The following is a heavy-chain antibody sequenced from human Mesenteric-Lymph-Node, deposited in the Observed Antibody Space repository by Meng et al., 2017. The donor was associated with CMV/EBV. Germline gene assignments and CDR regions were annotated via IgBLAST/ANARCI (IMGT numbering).Heavy chain of an antibody. J-gene: IGHJ3*02. D-gene: IGHD2-2*02. CDR3: AREKGYCSSTSCYRWELHVLDAFDI. CDR2: IIPILGIA. Sequence: SVKVYCKASGGTFSSYAISWVRQAPGQGLEWMGGIIPILGIANYAQKFQGRVTITADKSTSTAYMELNSLRSEDTAVYYCAREKGYCSSTSCYRWELHVLDAFDIWGQGTMVTVSS. V-gene: IGHV1-69*10. CDR1: GGTFSSYA.